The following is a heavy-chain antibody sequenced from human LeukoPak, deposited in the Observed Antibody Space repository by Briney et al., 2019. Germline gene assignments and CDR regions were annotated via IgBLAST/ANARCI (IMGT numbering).Heavy chain of an antibody. Sequence: PSETLSLTCTVSGGSISSYYWSWIRQPPGKGLEWIGYTHYNGRNDYNPSIKSRVTMSVDTSKNQFSLKLSSVTAADTAVYYCARDRYYYDSSGSAFDIWGQGTMVTVSS. CDR3: ARDRYYYDSSGSAFDI. J-gene: IGHJ3*02. CDR1: GGSISSYY. V-gene: IGHV4-59*12. CDR2: THYNGRN. D-gene: IGHD3-22*01.